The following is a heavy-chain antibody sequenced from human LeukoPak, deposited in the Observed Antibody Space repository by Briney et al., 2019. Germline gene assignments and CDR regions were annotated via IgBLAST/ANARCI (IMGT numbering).Heavy chain of an antibody. CDR2: IRYDGSNK. D-gene: IGHD6-19*01. J-gene: IGHJ4*02. Sequence: GGSLRLSCAASGFTFSSYGMHRVRQAPGKGLEWVAFIRYDGSNKYYADSVKGRFTISRDNSKNTLYLQMNSLRAEDTAVYYCAKDEASRIAVAGSFDYWGQGTLVTVSS. CDR1: GFTFSSYG. CDR3: AKDEASRIAVAGSFDY. V-gene: IGHV3-30*02.